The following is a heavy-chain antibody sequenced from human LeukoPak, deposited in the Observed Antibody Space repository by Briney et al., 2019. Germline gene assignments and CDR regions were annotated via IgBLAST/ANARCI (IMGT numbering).Heavy chain of an antibody. J-gene: IGHJ4*02. D-gene: IGHD1-1*01. CDR3: ARVNINNWHSCDY. CDR2: IYHSGSP. CDR1: GGSISSNNW. V-gene: IGHV4-4*02. Sequence: SETLSLTCAVSGGSISSNNWWGWVRQPPGKGLEWIGEIYHSGSPNYNPSLKSRVTISVDKSRNHFSLNLSSVTTADTAVYYCARVNINNWHSCDYWGQGTLVTVSS.